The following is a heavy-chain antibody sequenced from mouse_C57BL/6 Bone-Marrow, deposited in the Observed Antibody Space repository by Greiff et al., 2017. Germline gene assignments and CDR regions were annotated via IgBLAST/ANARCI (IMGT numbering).Heavy chain of an antibody. D-gene: IGHD3-2*02. CDR1: GFTFSDYG. CDR3: VKEGLRLRRYAMDY. V-gene: IGHV5-17*01. J-gene: IGHJ4*01. Sequence: EVMLVESGGGLVKPGGSLKLSCAASGFTFSDYGMHWVRQAPEKGLEWVAYISSGSSTIYYADTVKGRFTISRDNAKNTLFLQMTSLRSEDTAMYYCVKEGLRLRRYAMDYWGQGTSVTVSS. CDR2: ISSGSSTI.